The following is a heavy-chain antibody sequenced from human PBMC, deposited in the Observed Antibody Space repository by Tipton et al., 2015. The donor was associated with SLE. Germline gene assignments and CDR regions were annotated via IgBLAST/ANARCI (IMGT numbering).Heavy chain of an antibody. Sequence: LRLSCAASGFTFSSYAMSWVRQAPGKGLEWIGEINHSGNTNYNPSLKSRVTISVDTSKNQFSLKLTSVTAADTAVYYCARYPESNYHWFGPWGQGALVTVSS. CDR1: GFTFSSYA. V-gene: IGHV4-34*01. CDR2: INHSGNT. J-gene: IGHJ5*02. CDR3: ARYPESNYHWFGP. D-gene: IGHD4-11*01.